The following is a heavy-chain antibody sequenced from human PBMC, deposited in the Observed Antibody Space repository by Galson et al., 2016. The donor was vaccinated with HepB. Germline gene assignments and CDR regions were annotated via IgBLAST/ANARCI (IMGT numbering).Heavy chain of an antibody. CDR1: GFIFNSHA. Sequence: SLRLSCAGSGFIFNSHAMSWVRQAPGKGLELVSAISDIGANTYHADFVKGQFTISRDNSKNTMYLQMNSLRVEDTAVYYCAARYGEFLMVFDYWGQGTLVTVSS. CDR2: ISDIGANT. J-gene: IGHJ4*02. D-gene: IGHD3-10*01. CDR3: AARYGEFLMVFDY. V-gene: IGHV3-23*01.